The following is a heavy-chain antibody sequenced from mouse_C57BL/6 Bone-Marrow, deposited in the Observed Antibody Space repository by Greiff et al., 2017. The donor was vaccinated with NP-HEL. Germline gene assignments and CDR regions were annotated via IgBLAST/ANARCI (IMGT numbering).Heavy chain of an antibody. CDR1: GFTFSDYG. Sequence: EVKVEESGGGLVQPGGSLKLSCAASGFTFSDYGMAWVRQAPRKGPEWVAFISNLAYSIYYADTVTGRFTISRENAKNTLYLEMSSLRSEDTAMYYCARAQLRFPFAYWGQGTLVTVSA. J-gene: IGHJ3*01. CDR2: ISNLAYSI. CDR3: ARAQLRFPFAY. V-gene: IGHV5-15*04. D-gene: IGHD3-2*02.